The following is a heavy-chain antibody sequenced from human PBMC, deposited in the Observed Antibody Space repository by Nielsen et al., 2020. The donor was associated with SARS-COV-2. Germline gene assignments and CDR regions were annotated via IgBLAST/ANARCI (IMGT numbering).Heavy chain of an antibody. V-gene: IGHV3-33*08. CDR2: IWYDGSNK. Sequence: GESLKISCAASGFTFSSYSMNWVRQAPGKGLEWVAVIWYDGSNKYYADSVKGRFTISRDNSKNTLYLQMNSLRAEDTAVYYCAREVYDSGGYSFDYWGQGTLVTVSS. D-gene: IGHD3-22*01. CDR1: GFTFSSYS. J-gene: IGHJ4*02. CDR3: AREVYDSGGYSFDY.